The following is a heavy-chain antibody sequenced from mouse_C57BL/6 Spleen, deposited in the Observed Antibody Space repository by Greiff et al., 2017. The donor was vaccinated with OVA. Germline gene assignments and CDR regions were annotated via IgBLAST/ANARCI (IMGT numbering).Heavy chain of an antibody. CDR3: TGDGNYAY. CDR2: IDPETGGT. Sequence: VKLVESGAELVRPGASVTLSCKASGYTFTDYEMHWVKQTPVHGLEWIGAIDPETGGTAYNQKFKGKAILTADKSSSTAYMELRSLTSEDSAVYYCTGDGNYAYWGQGTTLTVSS. D-gene: IGHD2-1*01. V-gene: IGHV1-15*01. J-gene: IGHJ2*01. CDR1: GYTFTDYE.